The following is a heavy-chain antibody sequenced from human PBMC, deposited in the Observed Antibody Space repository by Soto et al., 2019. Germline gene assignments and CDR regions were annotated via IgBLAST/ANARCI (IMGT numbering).Heavy chain of an antibody. CDR2: ISGSGGTT. CDR3: AKDRAGYSRQIDY. J-gene: IGHJ4*02. Sequence: EVQLLESGGDLLQPGGSLRLSCAASGFTFNTGAMSWVRQAPGKGLEWFSAISGSGGTTYYADSVKGRFTISRDNSKNTLYLQMNSLRAEDTAVYYCAKDRAGYSRQIDYWGQGTLVTVSS. D-gene: IGHD6-13*01. CDR1: GFTFNTGA. V-gene: IGHV3-23*01.